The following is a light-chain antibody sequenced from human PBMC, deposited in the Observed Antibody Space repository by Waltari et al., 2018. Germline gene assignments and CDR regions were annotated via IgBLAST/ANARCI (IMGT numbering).Light chain of an antibody. J-gene: IGKJ3*01. CDR2: DAS. CDR1: EDISNY. CDR3: QQYDNLPLT. V-gene: IGKV1-33*01. Sequence: DIHMTQSSSSLSASVGDRVTITCQASEDISNYLNWYQQKPGKAPKLLIYDASNLETGVPSRFSGSGSGTDFTFTISSLQPEDIATYYCQQYDNLPLTFGPGTKVDIK.